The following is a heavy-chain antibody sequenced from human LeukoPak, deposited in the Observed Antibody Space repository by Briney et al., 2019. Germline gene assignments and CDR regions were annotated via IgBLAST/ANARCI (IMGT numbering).Heavy chain of an antibody. D-gene: IGHD1-26*01. J-gene: IGHJ4*02. CDR2: INTNTGNP. Sequence: ASVKVSCKASGYTFTSYAMNWVRQAPGQGLEWMGWINTNTGNPTYAQGFTGRFVFSLDTSVSTAYLQISSLKAEDTAVYYCAREGRWELAPGGDYWGQGTLVTVSS. CDR3: AREGRWELAPGGDY. CDR1: GYTFTSYA. V-gene: IGHV7-4-1*02.